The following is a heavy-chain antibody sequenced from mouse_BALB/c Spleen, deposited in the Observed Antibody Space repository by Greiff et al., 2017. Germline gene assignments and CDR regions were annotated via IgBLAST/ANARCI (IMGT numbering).Heavy chain of an antibody. CDR1: GYAFSSYW. Sequence: QVQLQQSGAELVRPGSSVKISCKASGYAFSSYWMNWVKQRPGQGLEWIGQIYPGDGDTNYNGKFKGKATLTADKSSSTAYMQLSSLTSEDSAVYYCARGDGNYGFAYWGQGTLVTVSA. V-gene: IGHV1-80*01. CDR2: IYPGDGDT. D-gene: IGHD2-1*01. CDR3: ARGDGNYGFAY. J-gene: IGHJ3*01.